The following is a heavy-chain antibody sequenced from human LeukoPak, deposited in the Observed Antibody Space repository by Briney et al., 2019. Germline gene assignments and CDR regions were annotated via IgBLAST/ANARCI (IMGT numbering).Heavy chain of an antibody. J-gene: IGHJ4*02. CDR3: AKLPGSFDY. CDR1: GFTFSNAW. CDR2: ISGSGGST. Sequence: GGSLRLSCAASGFTFSNAWMSWVRQAPGKGLEWVSAISGSGGSTYYADSVKGRFTISRDNSKNTLYLQMNSLRAEDTAVYYCAKLPGSFDYWGQGTLVTVSS. D-gene: IGHD2-15*01. V-gene: IGHV3-23*01.